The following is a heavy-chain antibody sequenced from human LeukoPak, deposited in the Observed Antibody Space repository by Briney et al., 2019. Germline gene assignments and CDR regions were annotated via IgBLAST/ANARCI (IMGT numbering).Heavy chain of an antibody. CDR1: GFTFSSYA. V-gene: IGHV3-30*04. J-gene: IGHJ4*02. Sequence: GGSLRLSCAASGFTFSSYAMHWVRQAPGKGLEWVAVISYDGSSKYYADSVKGRFTISRDNSKNTLYLQMNSLRAEDTAVYYCASGSPPEYWGQGTLVTVSS. CDR2: ISYDGSSK. CDR3: ASGSPPEY. D-gene: IGHD6-19*01.